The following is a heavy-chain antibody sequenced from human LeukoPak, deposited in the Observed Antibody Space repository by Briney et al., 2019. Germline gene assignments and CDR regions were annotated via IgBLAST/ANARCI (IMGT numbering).Heavy chain of an antibody. CDR2: IYHSGST. J-gene: IGHJ3*02. V-gene: IGHV4-38-2*01. CDR1: GFTFSSYG. CDR3: AKSNGYGLVDI. Sequence: GSLRLSCAASGFTFSSYGMSWVRQAPGKGLEWIATIYHSGSTYYNPSLQSRVTISLDTSKNQFSLKLRSLTAADTAVYYCAKSNGYGLVDIWGQGTMVTVSS. D-gene: IGHD3-10*01.